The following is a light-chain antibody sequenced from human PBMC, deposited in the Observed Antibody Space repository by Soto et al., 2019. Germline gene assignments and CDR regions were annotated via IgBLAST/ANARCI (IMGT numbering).Light chain of an antibody. CDR3: QQYIKWPIT. V-gene: IGKV1-39*01. CDR1: QSIRSY. J-gene: IGKJ5*01. Sequence: DITMTQSPAALSASVGDRVTITCRASQSIRSYLNWYQQKPGKAPKLLIYAASSLQSGVPSRFSGSGSGTDFTLTISSLQSEDFAVYYCQQYIKWPITFGQGTRLAI. CDR2: AAS.